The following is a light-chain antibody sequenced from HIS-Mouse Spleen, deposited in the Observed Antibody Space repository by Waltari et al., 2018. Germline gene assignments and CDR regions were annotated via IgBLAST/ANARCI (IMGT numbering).Light chain of an antibody. CDR2: AAS. CDR1: QGISSH. V-gene: IGKV1-9*01. J-gene: IGKJ1*01. CDR3: QQLNSYPPT. Sequence: DIQLTQSPSLLSASVGDRATITCPASQGISSHLAWYQQKPGKAPKLLIYAASTLQSGVPSRFSGSGSGTEFTLTISSLQPEDFATYYCQQLNSYPPTFGQGTKVEIK.